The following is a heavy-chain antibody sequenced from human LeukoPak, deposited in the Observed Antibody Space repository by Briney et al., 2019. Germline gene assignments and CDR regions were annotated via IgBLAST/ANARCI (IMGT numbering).Heavy chain of an antibody. D-gene: IGHD3-3*01. CDR2: IYTSGST. CDR3: AGGRITIFGVVPRHYYYYMDV. Sequence: SETLSLTCTVPGGSISSYYWSWIRQPAGKGLEWIGRIYTSGSTNYNPSLKSRVTISVDKSKNQFSLKLSSVTAADTAVYYCAGGRITIFGVVPRHYYYYMDVWGKGTTVTVSS. J-gene: IGHJ6*03. V-gene: IGHV4-4*07. CDR1: GGSISSYY.